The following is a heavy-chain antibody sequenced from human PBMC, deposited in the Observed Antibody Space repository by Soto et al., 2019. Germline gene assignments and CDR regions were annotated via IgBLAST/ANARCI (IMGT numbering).Heavy chain of an antibody. D-gene: IGHD4-4*01. V-gene: IGHV1-69*13. CDR1: GGTFSSYA. J-gene: IGHJ6*02. CDR3: ARDYSNYDREDYYYGMDV. Sequence: SVKVSCKASGGTFSSYANSWVRQAPGQGLEWMGGIIPIFGTANYAQKFQGRVTITADESTSTAYMELSSLRSEDTAVYYCARDYSNYDREDYYYGMDVWGHGTTVTPSS. CDR2: IIPIFGTA.